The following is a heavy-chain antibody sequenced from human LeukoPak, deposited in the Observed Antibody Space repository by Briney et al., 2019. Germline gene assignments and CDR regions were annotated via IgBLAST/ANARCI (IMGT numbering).Heavy chain of an antibody. J-gene: IGHJ4*02. CDR3: ATLTIYEIAARPEGVDY. CDR2: FDPEDGET. D-gene: IGHD6-6*01. V-gene: IGHV1-24*01. CDR1: GYTLTELS. Sequence: ASVKVSCKVSGYTLTELSMHWVRQAPGKGLEWMGGFDPEDGETIYAQKFQGRVTMTEDTSTDTAYMELSSLRSEDTAVYYCATLTIYEIAARPEGVDYWGQGTLVTVSS.